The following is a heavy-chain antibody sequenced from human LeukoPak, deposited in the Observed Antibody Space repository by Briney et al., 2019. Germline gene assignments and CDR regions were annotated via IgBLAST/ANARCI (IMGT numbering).Heavy chain of an antibody. CDR1: GFTFRAYG. D-gene: IGHD3-10*01. J-gene: IGHJ4*01. CDR2: ISADGGTT. V-gene: IGHV3-64*02. Sequence: GGSLRLSCVASGFTFRAYGMHWVRQAPGQGLEYISAISADGGTTFHAESVKGRFTISRDNSKNTLYLQMGSLRIDDSALYYCARGRGGPPFDFWGHGTLITVSS. CDR3: ARGRGGPPFDF.